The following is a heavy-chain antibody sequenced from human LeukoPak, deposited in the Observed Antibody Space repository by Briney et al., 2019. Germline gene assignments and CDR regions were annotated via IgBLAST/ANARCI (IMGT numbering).Heavy chain of an antibody. J-gene: IGHJ4*02. V-gene: IGHV3-48*04. CDR3: ARDYDSRRGIDY. D-gene: IGHD3-22*01. CDR2: ISSSGSII. Sequence: GGSLRLSCAASGFTFSSYAMHWVRQAPGKGLEWVSYISSSGSIIYYADSVKGRFTISRDNAKNSLYLQMNSLRAEDTAVYYCARDYDSRRGIDYWGQGTLVTVSS. CDR1: GFTFSSYA.